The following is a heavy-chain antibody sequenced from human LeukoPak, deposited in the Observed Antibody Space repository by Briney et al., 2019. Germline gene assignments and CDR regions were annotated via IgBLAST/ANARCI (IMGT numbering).Heavy chain of an antibody. J-gene: IGHJ6*03. CDR1: GFTFSSYA. V-gene: IGHV3-30*04. Sequence: GGSLRLSCAASGFTFSSYAMHWVRQAPGKGLEWVAVISYDGSNKYYADSVKGRFTISRDNSKNTLYLQMNSLRAEDTAVYYCACSPTSYYYYMDVWGKGTTVTVSS. CDR2: ISYDGSNK. CDR3: ACSPTSYYYYMDV.